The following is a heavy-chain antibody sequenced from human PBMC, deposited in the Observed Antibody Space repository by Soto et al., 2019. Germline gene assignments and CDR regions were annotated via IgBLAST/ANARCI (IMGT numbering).Heavy chain of an antibody. Sequence: ASVKVSCKASGYTFTGYYMHWVRQAPGQGLEWMGWINPNSGGTNYAQKFQGWVTMTRDTSISTAYMELSRLRSDDTAVYYCARERDTGILRRGYDAFDIWGQGTMVTVSS. CDR2: INPNSGGT. D-gene: IGHD6-13*01. CDR1: GYTFTGYY. J-gene: IGHJ3*02. V-gene: IGHV1-2*04. CDR3: ARERDTGILRRGYDAFDI.